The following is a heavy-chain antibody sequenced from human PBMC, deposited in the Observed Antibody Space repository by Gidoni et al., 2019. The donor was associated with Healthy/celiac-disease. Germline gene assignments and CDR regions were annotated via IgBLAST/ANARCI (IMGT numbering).Heavy chain of an antibody. V-gene: IGHV1-58*02. CDR2: IVVGSGNT. D-gene: IGHD2-15*01. J-gene: IGHJ6*02. CDR3: AAEGYCSGGSCYGDDYGMDV. CDR1: GFTFTSSA. Sequence: QMQLVQSGPEVKKPGTSVKVSCTASGFTFTSSAMPWVRQARGQRLEWIGWIVVGSGNTNYAQKFQERVTITRDMSTSTAYMELSSLRSEDTAVYYCAAEGYCSGGSCYGDDYGMDVWGQGTTVTVSS.